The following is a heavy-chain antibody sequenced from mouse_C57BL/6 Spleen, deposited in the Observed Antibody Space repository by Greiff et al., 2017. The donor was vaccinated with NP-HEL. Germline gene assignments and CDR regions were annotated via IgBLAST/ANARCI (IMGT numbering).Heavy chain of an antibody. CDR1: GFTFSSYG. D-gene: IGHD2-5*01. CDR3: ARRDSNYEASWFAY. V-gene: IGHV5-6*02. CDR2: ISSGGSYT. Sequence: EVKLMESGGDLVKPGGSLKLSCAASGFTFSSYGMSWVRQTPDKRLEWVATISSGGSYTYYPDSVKGRFTISRDNAKNTLYLQMSSLKSEDTAMYYCARRDSNYEASWFAYWGQGTLVTVSA. J-gene: IGHJ3*01.